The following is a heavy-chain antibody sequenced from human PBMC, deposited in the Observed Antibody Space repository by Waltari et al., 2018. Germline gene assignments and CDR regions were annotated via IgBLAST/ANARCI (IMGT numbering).Heavy chain of an antibody. CDR1: GYSISSGYY. D-gene: IGHD3-16*01. V-gene: IGHV4-38-2*02. CDR2: SYQSGGP. CDR3: ARATIMITFGGEFDY. Sequence: QVQLQESGPGLVKPSETLSLTCTVSGYSISSGYYWGWIRQPPGKGLEWFGSSYQSGGPYYNPSLKSRVTISVDTSKNQFSLKLSSVTAADTAAYYCARATIMITFGGEFDYWGQGTLVTVSS. J-gene: IGHJ4*02.